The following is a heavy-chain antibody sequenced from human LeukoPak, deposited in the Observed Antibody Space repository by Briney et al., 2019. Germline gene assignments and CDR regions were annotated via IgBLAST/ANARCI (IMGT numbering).Heavy chain of an antibody. V-gene: IGHV4-59*08. J-gene: IGHJ4*02. Sequence: SETLPLTCTVSGGSISSYYWSWIRQPPGKGLEWIGYIYYSGSTNYNPSLKSRVTISVDTSKNQFSLKLSSVTAADTAVYYCASLPVGAAAGSRPFDYWGQGTLVTVSS. D-gene: IGHD6-13*01. CDR1: GGSISSYY. CDR2: IYYSGST. CDR3: ASLPVGAAAGSRPFDY.